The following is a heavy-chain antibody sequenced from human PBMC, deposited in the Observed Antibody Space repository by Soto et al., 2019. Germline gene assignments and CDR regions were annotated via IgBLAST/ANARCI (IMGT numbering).Heavy chain of an antibody. CDR2: ISGSGGST. J-gene: IGHJ6*02. CDR1: GFTFSSYA. CDR3: AKRGGPSYSSSILYGMDV. V-gene: IGHV3-23*01. Sequence: GGSLRLSCAASGFTFSSYAMSWVRQAPGKGLEWVSAISGSGGSTYYADSVKGRFTISRDNSKNTLYLQMNSLRAEDTAVYCCAKRGGPSYSSSILYGMDVWGQGTTVTVSS. D-gene: IGHD6-6*01.